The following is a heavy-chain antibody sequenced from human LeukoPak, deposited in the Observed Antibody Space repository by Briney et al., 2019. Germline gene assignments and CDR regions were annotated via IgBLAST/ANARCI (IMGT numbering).Heavy chain of an antibody. CDR1: GFTFSDYY. D-gene: IGHD6-19*01. J-gene: IGHJ3*02. V-gene: IGHV3-11*06. Sequence: GGSLRLSCAASGFTFSDYYMSWIRQAPGKGLEWVSYISGSSSYTNYADSVKGRFTISRDNAQNSLLLQLNSLRAEDTAVYYCARDPYSSGWYKDAFDIWGQGTMVTVSS. CDR3: ARDPYSSGWYKDAFDI. CDR2: ISGSSSYT.